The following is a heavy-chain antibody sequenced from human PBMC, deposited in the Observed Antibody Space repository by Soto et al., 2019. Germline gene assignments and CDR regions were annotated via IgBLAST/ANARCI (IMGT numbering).Heavy chain of an antibody. CDR1: GGYVSSGIYY. V-gene: IGHV4-61*01. CDR3: ARVGYNESRDYLSKWVEP. CDR2: IYYSGST. Sequence: PSETLSLTCTVSGGYVSSGIYYWSWIRQPPGKGLDLIGYIYYSGSTNYNPSLKSRVTISVDTSKNQFSLKLSSVTTADSSLYYCARVGYNESRDYLSKWVEPWGEGSLVTVSS. D-gene: IGHD3-22*01. J-gene: IGHJ5*02.